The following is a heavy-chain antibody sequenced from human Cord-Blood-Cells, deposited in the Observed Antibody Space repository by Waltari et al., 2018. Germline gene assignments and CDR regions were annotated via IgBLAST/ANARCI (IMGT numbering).Heavy chain of an antibody. D-gene: IGHD1-26*01. J-gene: IGHJ4*02. CDR1: GGSFSGYS. V-gene: IGHV4-34*01. Sequence: QVQLQQWGAGLLKPSETLSLTCAVYGGSFSGYSWLWIRQPPGKGLEWIGEINHSGSTNYNPSLKSRVTISVDTSKNQFSLKLSSVTAADTAVYYCARTVYSGSSFDYWGQGTLVTVSS. CDR3: ARTVYSGSSFDY. CDR2: INHSGST.